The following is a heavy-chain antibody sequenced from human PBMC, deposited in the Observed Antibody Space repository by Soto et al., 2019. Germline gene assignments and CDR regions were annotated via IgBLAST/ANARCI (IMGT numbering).Heavy chain of an antibody. CDR1: GYNFTSYG. CDR2: ISAYNGNT. CDR3: ARDEDAAMPHFFDY. J-gene: IGHJ4*02. D-gene: IGHD5-18*01. V-gene: IGHV1-18*04. Sequence: ASVKVFCKASGYNFTSYGISWVRQAPGQGLEWMGWISAYNGNTNYAQKLQGRVTMTTDTSTSTAYMELRSLRSDDTAVYYCARDEDAAMPHFFDYWGQGTPVTVSS.